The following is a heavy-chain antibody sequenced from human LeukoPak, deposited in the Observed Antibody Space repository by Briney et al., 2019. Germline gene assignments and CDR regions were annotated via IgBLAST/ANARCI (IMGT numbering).Heavy chain of an antibody. V-gene: IGHV4-39*01. CDR3: AVDCTNGVCYVDN. CDR2: IYYSGST. D-gene: IGHD2-8*01. CDR1: GGSISSSSYY. Sequence: PSETLSLTCTVSGGSISSSSYYWGWIRQPPGKGLEWIGSIYYSGSTYYNPSLKSRVTTSVDTSKNQFSLKLSSVTAADTAVYYCAVDCTNGVCYVDNWGQGTLVTVSS. J-gene: IGHJ4*02.